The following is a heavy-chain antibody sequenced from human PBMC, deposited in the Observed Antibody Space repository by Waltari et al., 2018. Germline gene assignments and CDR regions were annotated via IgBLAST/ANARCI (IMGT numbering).Heavy chain of an antibody. Sequence: EVQLLESGGGLVQPGGSLRLSCAASGFTFSSYAMSWVRQAPGSGLGWGSASSGSGCSTYDADAVKGRFTISRDNSKNTLYLQMNSLRAEDTAVYYCVILRGDFWIGLWGQGTTVTVSS. V-gene: IGHV3-23*01. CDR2: SSGSGCST. J-gene: IGHJ6*02. CDR1: GFTFSSYA. D-gene: IGHD3-3*01. CDR3: VILRGDFWIGL.